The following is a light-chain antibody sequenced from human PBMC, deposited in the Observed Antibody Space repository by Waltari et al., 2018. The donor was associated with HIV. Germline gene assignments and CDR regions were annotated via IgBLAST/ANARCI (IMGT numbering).Light chain of an antibody. Sequence: NFMLTQSHSVSASPGETVTISCTHSSGSVTANFVQWFQQRPGSSPTTVIFEDDRRPSGVPDRFSGSFDSSSNSASLTISGLKTEDEADYYCQSYDSDSLVFGGGTKLTVL. CDR3: QSYDSDSLV. CDR1: SGSVTANF. CDR2: EDD. V-gene: IGLV6-57*01. J-gene: IGLJ2*01.